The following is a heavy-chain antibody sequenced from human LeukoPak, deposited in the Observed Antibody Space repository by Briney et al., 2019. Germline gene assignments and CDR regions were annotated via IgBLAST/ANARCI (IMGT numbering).Heavy chain of an antibody. J-gene: IGHJ3*02. V-gene: IGHV4-34*01. D-gene: IGHD1-20*01. CDR2: INLSGST. CDR3: VRVCITGKTRAFDI. CDR1: GGSFSGYY. Sequence: SSETLSLTCAVYGGSFSGYYWSWIRQPPGKGLEWIGEINLSGSTNYNPSLKSRVTISVDTSKNQFSLKLSSVTAADTAVYYCVRVCITGKTRAFDIWGQGTMVTVSS.